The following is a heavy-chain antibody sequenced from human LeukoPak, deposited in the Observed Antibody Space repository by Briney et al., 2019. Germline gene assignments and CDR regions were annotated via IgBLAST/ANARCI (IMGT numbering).Heavy chain of an antibody. D-gene: IGHD1-26*01. CDR3: ARDLGLDTTNWFDP. V-gene: IGHV4-4*07. J-gene: IGHJ5*02. CDR1: GGSISSFY. Sequence: PSETLSLTCTVSGGSISSFYWSWIRPPAGTGLESIGRIYTSGTTNYNPSLKSRVTMSVDTSKNQFSLKLSSVTAADTAVYYCARDLGLDTTNWFDPWGQGTLVTVSS. CDR2: IYTSGTT.